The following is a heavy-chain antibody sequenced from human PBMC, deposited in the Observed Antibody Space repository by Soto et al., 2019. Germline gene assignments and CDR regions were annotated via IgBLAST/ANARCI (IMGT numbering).Heavy chain of an antibody. CDR3: ARAHSSSSARYYYYMDV. J-gene: IGHJ6*03. Sequence: SETLSLTCTVSGGSISSYYWSWIRQPPGKGLEWIGYIYYSGSTNYNPSLKSRVTISVDTSKNQFSLKLSSVTAADTAVYYCARAHSSSSARYYYYMDVWGKGTTVTVSS. CDR2: IYYSGST. CDR1: GGSISSYY. D-gene: IGHD6-6*01. V-gene: IGHV4-59*01.